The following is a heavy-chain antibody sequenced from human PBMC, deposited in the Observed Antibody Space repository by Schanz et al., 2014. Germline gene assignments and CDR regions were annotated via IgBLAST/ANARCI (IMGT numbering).Heavy chain of an antibody. Sequence: QLQLQESGPGLVKPSETLSLTCTVSGGSISSSSHYWVWIRQPPGKGLEWIGYVHSSGSTNYNSSHKRRVPISEDTPKNQFSLKLSSVTAADTAVYYCARSSLVRGVSKRNSYYYAMDVWGQGTTVTVSS. J-gene: IGHJ6*02. V-gene: IGHV4-61*05. CDR3: ARSSLVRGVSKRNSYYYAMDV. D-gene: IGHD3-10*01. CDR1: GGSISSSSHY. CDR2: VHSSGST.